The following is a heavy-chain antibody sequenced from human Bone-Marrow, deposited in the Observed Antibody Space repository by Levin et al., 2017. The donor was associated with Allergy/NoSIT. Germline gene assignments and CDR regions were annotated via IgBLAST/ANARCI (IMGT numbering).Heavy chain of an antibody. V-gene: IGHV3-66*01. CDR1: GFTVSDNY. CDR3: ARVDGSSGYDYDYFFDY. D-gene: IGHD5-12*01. CDR2: IYSGGAT. J-gene: IGHJ4*01. Sequence: GESLKISCAASGFTVSDNYISWVRQAPGKGLEWVSIIYSGGATYYADSVKGRFTISRDRSKNTVYLQMASLRAEDTGVYYCARVDGSSGYDYDYFFDYWGPGSLVTVSS.